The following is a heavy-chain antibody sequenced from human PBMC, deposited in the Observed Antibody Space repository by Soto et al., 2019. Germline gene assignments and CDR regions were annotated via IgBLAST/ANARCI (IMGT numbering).Heavy chain of an antibody. CDR1: GGSVRRGSYY. J-gene: IGHJ4*02. D-gene: IGHD3-22*01. V-gene: IGHV4-61*01. CDR2: IYYSGST. CDR3: ARGGYYYDSSGYSD. Sequence: PSETLSLTCTVSGGSVRRGSYYRSWIRQPPGKGLEWIGYIYYSGSTNYNPSLKSRVTISVDTSKNQFSLKLSSVTAADTAVYYCARGGYYYDSSGYSDWGQGTLVTVAS.